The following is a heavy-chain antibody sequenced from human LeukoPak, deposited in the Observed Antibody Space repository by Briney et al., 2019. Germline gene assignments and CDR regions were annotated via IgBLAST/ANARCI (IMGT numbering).Heavy chain of an antibody. D-gene: IGHD6-6*01. CDR1: GFTFSSYS. V-gene: IGHV3-48*04. CDR3: ARLEYSSSGGYFDY. Sequence: GGSLRLSCAASGFTFSSYSMNWVRQAPGKGLEWVSYISSSSSTIYYADSVKGRFTISRDNAKNSLYLQMNSLRAEDTAVYYCARLEYSSSGGYFDYWGQGTLVTVSS. J-gene: IGHJ4*02. CDR2: ISSSSSTI.